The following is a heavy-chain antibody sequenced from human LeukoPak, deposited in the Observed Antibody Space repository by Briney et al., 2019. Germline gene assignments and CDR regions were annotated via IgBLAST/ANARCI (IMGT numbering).Heavy chain of an antibody. CDR2: IYHSGST. V-gene: IGHV4-4*02. Sequence: PSETLSLTCAVSGGSISSSNWWSWVRQPPGKGLEWIGEIYHSGSTNYNPSLKSRVTISVDKSKNQFSLKLSSVTAADTAVYYCARADDYGDYEDYFDYWGQGTLVTVSS. J-gene: IGHJ4*02. D-gene: IGHD4-17*01. CDR3: ARADDYGDYEDYFDY. CDR1: GGSISSSNW.